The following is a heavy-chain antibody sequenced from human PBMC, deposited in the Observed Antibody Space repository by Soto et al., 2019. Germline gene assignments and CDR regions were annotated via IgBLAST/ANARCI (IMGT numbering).Heavy chain of an antibody. V-gene: IGHV1-18*04. D-gene: IGHD6-19*01. CDR3: ARDLGRDHIPSSGLYFYYYYYGMDV. CDR2: ISAYNGNT. Sequence: QVQLVQSGAEVKKPGASVKVSCKASGYTFTSYGISWVRQAPGQGLEWMGWISAYNGNTNYAQKLQGRVTMTTDTSTSTAYMELRSLRSDDTAVYYCARDLGRDHIPSSGLYFYYYYYGMDVWGQGTTVTVSS. J-gene: IGHJ6*02. CDR1: GYTFTSYG.